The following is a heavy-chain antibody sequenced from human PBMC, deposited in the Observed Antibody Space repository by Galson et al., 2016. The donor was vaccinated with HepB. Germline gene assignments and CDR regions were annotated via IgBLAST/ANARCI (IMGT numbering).Heavy chain of an antibody. D-gene: IGHD3-10*01. CDR2: INPSGGTT. CDR1: GYTFISYN. J-gene: IGHJ6*04. Sequence: SVKVSCKASGYTFISYNMHWVRQAPGQGLEWMGIINPSGGTTTYAQKFQGRVTMTRDMSTSTVYMELSSLRSEDTAVYYCARIGRDITMVQGVTTYYYYARDVGGKGTTVPVSS. CDR3: ARIGRDITMVQGVTTYYYYARDV. V-gene: IGHV1-46*03.